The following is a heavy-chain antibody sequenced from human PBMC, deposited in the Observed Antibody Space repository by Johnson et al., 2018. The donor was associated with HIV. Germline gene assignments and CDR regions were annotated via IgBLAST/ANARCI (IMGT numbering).Heavy chain of an antibody. CDR1: GFTFSSNA. Sequence: VQLVESGGGLVQPGGSLRLSCAASGFTFSSNAVSWVRQAPGKGLVWVSRINSDGTITSYADSVKGRFTISRDNAKNTLYLQMNSLRAEDTAVYYCARESRYNFWSGYDAFDIWGQGTMVTVSS. CDR3: ARESRYNFWSGYDAFDI. CDR2: INSDGTIT. V-gene: IGHV3-74*01. J-gene: IGHJ3*02. D-gene: IGHD3-3*01.